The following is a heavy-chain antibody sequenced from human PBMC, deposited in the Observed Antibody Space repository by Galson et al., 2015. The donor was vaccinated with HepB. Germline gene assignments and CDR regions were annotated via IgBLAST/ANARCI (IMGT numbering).Heavy chain of an antibody. CDR1: GFTFSSYA. D-gene: IGHD5-12*01. V-gene: IGHV3-30-3*01. Sequence: SLRLSCAASGFTFSSYAMHWVRQAPGKGLEWVAVISYDGSNKYYADSVKGRFTISRDNSKNTLYLQTNSLRAEDTAVYYCASLPNSGYDLGWYVYYGMDVWGQGTTVTVSS. J-gene: IGHJ6*02. CDR3: ASLPNSGYDLGWYVYYGMDV. CDR2: ISYDGSNK.